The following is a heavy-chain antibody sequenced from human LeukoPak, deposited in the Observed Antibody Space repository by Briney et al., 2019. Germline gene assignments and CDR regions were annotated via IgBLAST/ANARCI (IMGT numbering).Heavy chain of an antibody. CDR1: GGTFSSYA. J-gene: IGHJ6*03. CDR2: IIPIFGTA. V-gene: IGHV1-69*05. CDR3: ATHKTTAFYMDV. Sequence: SVTVSCKASGGTFSSYAISWVRQAPGQGLEWMGGIIPIFGTANYAQKFQGRVTITTDESTSTAYMELSSLRSEDTAVYYCATHKTTAFYMDVWGKGTTVTVSS. D-gene: IGHD1-1*01.